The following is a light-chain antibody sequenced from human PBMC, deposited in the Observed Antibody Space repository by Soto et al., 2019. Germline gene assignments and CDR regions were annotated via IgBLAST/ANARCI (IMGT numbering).Light chain of an antibody. CDR2: EAS. Sequence: DIQMTQSPSSLSASVGERVTITCRASQDISNSLNWYQQKPGKAPTLLIYEASKLQTGVPSRFSGSGSGTDFTLTISSLPPEDFATYYCQQYNSYPLTFGGGTKVDIK. CDR3: QQYNSYPLT. J-gene: IGKJ4*01. CDR1: QDISNS. V-gene: IGKV1-33*01.